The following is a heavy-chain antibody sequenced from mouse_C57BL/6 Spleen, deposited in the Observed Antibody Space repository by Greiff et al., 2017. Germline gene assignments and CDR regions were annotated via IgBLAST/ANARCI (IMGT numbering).Heavy chain of an antibody. V-gene: IGHV1-64*01. D-gene: IGHD2-3*01. CDR2: IHPNSGST. J-gene: IGHJ2*01. CDR1: GYTFTSYW. Sequence: QVQLQQPGAELVKPGASVKLSCKASGYTFTSYWMHWVKQRPGQGLEWIGMIHPNSGSTNYNEKFKSKATLTVDKSSSTAYMQLSSLTSADSAVYYCAGSGRGYDGTLDYFDYWGQGTTLTVSS. CDR3: AGSGRGYDGTLDYFDY.